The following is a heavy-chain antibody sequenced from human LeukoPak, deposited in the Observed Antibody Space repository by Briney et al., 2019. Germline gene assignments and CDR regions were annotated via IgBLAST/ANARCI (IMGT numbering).Heavy chain of an antibody. Sequence: ASVKVSCKTSGYTFGSYDINWVRKATGQELEWMGWMNPGSGNTGYAQRFQGRVTMTRDTSISTAYMELSGLRSEDTAVYYCARLSETAAYYYTSGYYYLRYWGQGTLVTVDS. D-gene: IGHD3-22*01. CDR3: ARLSETAAYYYTSGYYYLRY. CDR1: GYTFGSYD. J-gene: IGHJ4*02. V-gene: IGHV1-8*02. CDR2: MNPGSGNT.